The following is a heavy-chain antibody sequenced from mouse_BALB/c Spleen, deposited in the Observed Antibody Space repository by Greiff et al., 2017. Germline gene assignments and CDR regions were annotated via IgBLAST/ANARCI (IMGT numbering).Heavy chain of an antibody. CDR3: TRNGYGGNYAMDY. Sequence: QVQLQQPGAELVRPGASVKLSCKASGHTFTSYWINWVKQRPGQGLEWIGNIYPSDSYTNYNQKFKDKATLTVDKSSSTAYMQLSSPTSEDSAVYYCTRNGYGGNYAMDYWGQGTSVTVSS. CDR1: GHTFTSYW. D-gene: IGHD1-2*01. CDR2: IYPSDSYT. J-gene: IGHJ4*01. V-gene: IGHV1-69*02.